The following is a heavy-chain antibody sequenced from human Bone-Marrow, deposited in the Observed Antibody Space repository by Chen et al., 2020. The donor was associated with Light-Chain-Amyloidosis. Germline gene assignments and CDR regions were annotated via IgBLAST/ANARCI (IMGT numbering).Heavy chain of an antibody. CDR1: GYTFPNYW. CDR2: IYPDDSDA. V-gene: IGHV5-51*01. Sequence: EVQPEQSGPEVKKPGASLKISCKGSGYTFPNYWIGWVRQMPGKGLEWMGVIYPDDSDARYSPSFEGQVTISADKSITPAYLQWRSLKASDTAMYYCARRRDGYNFDYWGQGTLVTVSS. D-gene: IGHD5-12*01. J-gene: IGHJ4*02. CDR3: ARRRDGYNFDY.